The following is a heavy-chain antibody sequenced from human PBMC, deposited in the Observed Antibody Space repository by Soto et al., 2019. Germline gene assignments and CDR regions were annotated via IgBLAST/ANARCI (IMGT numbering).Heavy chain of an antibody. CDR2: ISNTGGRT. V-gene: IGHV3-23*01. CDR1: GFTFSSYD. Sequence: GSLRLSCAASGFTFSSYDLSWVRQAPGKGLEWVSHISNTGGRTNYADSVKGRFTISRDNSKNTMSLEMNSLRADDTAIYYCVRVVLAATPGFDSWGQGTLVTVSS. D-gene: IGHD2-15*01. CDR3: VRVVLAATPGFDS. J-gene: IGHJ4*02.